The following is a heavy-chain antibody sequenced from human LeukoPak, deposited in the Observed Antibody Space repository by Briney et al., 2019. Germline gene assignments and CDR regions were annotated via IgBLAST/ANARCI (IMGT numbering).Heavy chain of an antibody. J-gene: IGHJ4*02. CDR1: GGSISSGGYY. D-gene: IGHD6-6*01. CDR2: IYYSGST. CDR3: ARDRRDSSSCCAFDY. V-gene: IGHV4-31*03. Sequence: SEPLSLTCTVSGGSISSGGYYWSWIRQHPGKGLEWIGYIYYSGSTYYNPSLKSRVTISVDTSKNQFSLKLSSVTAADTAVYYCARDRRDSSSCCAFDYWGQGTLVTVSS.